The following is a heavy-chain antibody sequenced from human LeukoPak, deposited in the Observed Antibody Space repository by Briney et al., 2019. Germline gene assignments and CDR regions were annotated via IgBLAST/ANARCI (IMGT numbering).Heavy chain of an antibody. CDR2: IYYSGST. Sequence: SESLSLTCTVSGGSISSYYWSWIRQPPGKGLEWIGYIYYSGSTNYNPSLKSRVTISVDTSKNQFSLKLSSVTAADTAVYYCARYTVDIVATRWFDPWGQGTLVTVSS. V-gene: IGHV4-59*01. J-gene: IGHJ5*02. CDR1: GGSISSYY. D-gene: IGHD5-12*01. CDR3: ARYTVDIVATRWFDP.